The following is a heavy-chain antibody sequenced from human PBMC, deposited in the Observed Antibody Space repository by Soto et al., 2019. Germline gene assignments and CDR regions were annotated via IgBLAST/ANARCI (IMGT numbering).Heavy chain of an antibody. CDR2: ISASGGST. CDR1: EFTFSSYV. CDR3: AKRAYDNSGYYATFDI. Sequence: EVQLLESGGGLVRPGGALRLSCGASEFTFSSYVMSWVRQAPGKGLEWVSSISASGGSTYYVDSVKGRFTISRDNSKNTLYLQMNSPRADDTAVYYCAKRAYDNSGYYATFDIWGQGTMVTVSS. J-gene: IGHJ3*02. D-gene: IGHD3-22*01. V-gene: IGHV3-23*01.